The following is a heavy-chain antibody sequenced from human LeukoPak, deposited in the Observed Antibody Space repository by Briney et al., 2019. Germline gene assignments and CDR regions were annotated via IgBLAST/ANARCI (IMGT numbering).Heavy chain of an antibody. CDR1: GYTFTSYG. CDR3: ARDTRVVPAAMHGY. Sequence: GASVKVSCKASGYTFTSYGISWGRQAPGQGLEWMGWISAYNGNTNYAQKLQGRVTMTTDTSTSTAYMELRSLRSDDTAVYYCARDTRVVPAAMHGYWGQGTLVTVSS. CDR2: ISAYNGNT. V-gene: IGHV1-18*01. J-gene: IGHJ4*02. D-gene: IGHD2-2*01.